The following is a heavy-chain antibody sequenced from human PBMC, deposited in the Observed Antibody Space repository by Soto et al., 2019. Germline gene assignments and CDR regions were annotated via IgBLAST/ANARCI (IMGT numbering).Heavy chain of an antibody. CDR3: ARGDYYYDSSGYYAGY. CDR1: GGTFSSYA. D-gene: IGHD3-22*01. CDR2: IIPIFGTA. Sequence: SVKVSCKASGGTFSSYAISWVRQAPGQGLEWMGGIIPIFGTANYAQKFQGRVTITADESTSTAYMELSSLRSEDTAVYYCARGDYYYDSSGYYAGYWGQGTLVTVSS. V-gene: IGHV1-69*13. J-gene: IGHJ4*02.